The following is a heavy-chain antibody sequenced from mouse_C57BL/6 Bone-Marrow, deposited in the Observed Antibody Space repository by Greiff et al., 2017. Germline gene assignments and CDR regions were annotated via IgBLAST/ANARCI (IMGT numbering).Heavy chain of an antibody. V-gene: IGHV1-54*01. CDR3: ARSGYYGSSG. Sequence: QVQLQQSGAELVRPGTSVKVSCKASGYAFTNYLIEWVKQRPGQGLEWIGVINPGSGGTNYNEKFKGKATLTADKSSSTAYMQLSSLTSEDSAVYFCARSGYYGSSGGGQGTLVTVSA. CDR1: GYAFTNYL. CDR2: INPGSGGT. J-gene: IGHJ3*01. D-gene: IGHD1-1*01.